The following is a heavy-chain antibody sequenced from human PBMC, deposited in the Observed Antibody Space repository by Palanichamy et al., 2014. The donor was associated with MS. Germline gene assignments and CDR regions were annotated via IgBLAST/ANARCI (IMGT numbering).Heavy chain of an antibody. CDR3: ARDLPSVIAVVIATGAFDT. Sequence: QVQLVQSGAEVKKPGSSVKVSCKASGPTLSTYGISWVRQAPGQGLEWLGRIIPVTDITNYARKFQDRVIITADKSTYTVHMELSSLRSEDTAMYYCARDLPSVIAVVIATGAFDTWGQGTMVTVSS. J-gene: IGHJ3*02. D-gene: IGHD2-21*01. CDR2: IIPVTDIT. CDR1: GPTLSTYG. V-gene: IGHV1-69*04.